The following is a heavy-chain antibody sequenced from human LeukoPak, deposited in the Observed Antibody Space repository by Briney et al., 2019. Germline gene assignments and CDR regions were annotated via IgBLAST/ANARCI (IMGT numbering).Heavy chain of an antibody. CDR3: ARGRVSSSTWYSTYYYYFYMDV. CDR2: IYHSGST. Sequence: SETLSLTCAVYGGSFSGYYWSWIRQPPGKGLEWIGSIYHSGSTFDNPSLKSRVTISVDTSKNQFSLKLSSVTAADTAVYYCARGRVSSSTWYSTYYYYFYMDVWGKGTTVTVSS. J-gene: IGHJ6*03. V-gene: IGHV4-34*01. D-gene: IGHD4-11*01. CDR1: GGSFSGYY.